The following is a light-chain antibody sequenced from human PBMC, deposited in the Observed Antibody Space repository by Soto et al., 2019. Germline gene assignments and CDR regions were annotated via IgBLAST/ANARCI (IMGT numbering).Light chain of an antibody. V-gene: IGKV3-15*01. CDR3: QQYHTWPIT. Sequence: EIVLTQSPATLSLSPGERATLSCRASQSVSSYLARYQQKPGQAPRLLISGASTGATGIPARFSGSGSGTEFTLTISSLQSEDCAIYYCQQYHTWPITFGGGTRLEIK. CDR1: QSVSSY. CDR2: GAS. J-gene: IGKJ5*01.